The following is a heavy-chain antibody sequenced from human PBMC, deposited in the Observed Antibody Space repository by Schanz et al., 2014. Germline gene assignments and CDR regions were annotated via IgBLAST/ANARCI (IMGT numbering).Heavy chain of an antibody. Sequence: QVQLQESGPGLVKPSETLSLTCTVSGASISFYDWNWIRQSPGKGLEWIGYIYHSGSPIYNPSLQSRVTISKDTPKTQFSLKMESVTAADTAMYFCARQGDVYRLDYWGQGTLVTVTS. J-gene: IGHJ4*02. CDR2: IYHSGSP. D-gene: IGHD1-26*01. V-gene: IGHV4-59*08. CDR1: GASISFYD. CDR3: ARQGDVYRLDY.